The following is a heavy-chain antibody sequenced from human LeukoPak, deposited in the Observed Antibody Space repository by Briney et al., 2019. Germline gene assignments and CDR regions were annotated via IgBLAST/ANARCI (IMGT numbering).Heavy chain of an antibody. CDR2: ISWNSGSI. J-gene: IGHJ4*02. V-gene: IGHV3-9*01. CDR3: AKDPSLSGYSSYYFDY. Sequence: GGSLRLSCAASGFTFDDYAMHWVRQAPGKGLEWVSGISWNSGSIGYADSVKGRFTISRDNAKNSLFLQMDSLRAEDTALYYCAKDPSLSGYSSYYFDYWGQGTLVTVSS. CDR1: GFTFDDYA. D-gene: IGHD3-22*01.